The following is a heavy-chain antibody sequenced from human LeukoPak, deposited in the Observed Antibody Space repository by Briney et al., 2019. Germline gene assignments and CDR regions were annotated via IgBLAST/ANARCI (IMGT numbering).Heavy chain of an antibody. CDR2: IRYDGSNK. J-gene: IGHJ4*02. CDR1: GFTFSSYG. Sequence: GRSLRLSCAASGFTFSSYGMHWVRQAPGKGLEWVAFIRYDGSNKYYADSVKGRFTISRDNSKNTLYLQMNSLRAEDTAVYYCAKDWEGYCSSTSCSPDWGQGTLVTVSS. CDR3: AKDWEGYCSSTSCSPD. V-gene: IGHV3-30*02. D-gene: IGHD2-2*01.